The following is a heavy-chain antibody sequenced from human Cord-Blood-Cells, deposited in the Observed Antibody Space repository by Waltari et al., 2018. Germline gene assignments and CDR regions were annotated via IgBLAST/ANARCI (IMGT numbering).Heavy chain of an antibody. CDR3: ARGLIAAAGTRVYWYFDL. Sequence: QVQLQQWGAGLLKPSETLSLTCAVYGGSFSGYYWSLIRQPPGKGLEWIGEINHSGSTNYHPSLKSRVTISVDTSKNQFSLKLSSVTAADTAVYYCARGLIAAAGTRVYWYFDLWGRGTLVTVSS. CDR2: INHSGST. V-gene: IGHV4-34*01. D-gene: IGHD6-13*01. J-gene: IGHJ2*01. CDR1: GGSFSGYY.